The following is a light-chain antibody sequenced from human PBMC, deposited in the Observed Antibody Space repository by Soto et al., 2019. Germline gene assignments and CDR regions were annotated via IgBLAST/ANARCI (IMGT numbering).Light chain of an antibody. V-gene: IGKV3-20*01. Sequence: EIVLTQSPGTLSLSPGERATLSCRASQSVSSSYLAWYQQNPGQAPRLLIYGASSRGTGIPDRFSGSGSGTDFTLTISRLEPEDFAVYYCQQYGSSPRTFGQGTKVEIK. J-gene: IGKJ1*01. CDR2: GAS. CDR3: QQYGSSPRT. CDR1: QSVSSSY.